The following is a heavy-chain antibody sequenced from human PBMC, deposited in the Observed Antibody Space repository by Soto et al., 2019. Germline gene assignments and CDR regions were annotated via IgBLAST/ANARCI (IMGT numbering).Heavy chain of an antibody. Sequence: PWGSLRLSCAASGFTFSSYAMSCVRQARGRGLEWVSSISGSVVSTYYADSVKGRFTISRDNSKNTLYLQMNSLRAEDTAVYYCAKDRGYDFWSGPPEYYYGMDVWGQGTTVTVSS. CDR2: ISGSVVST. J-gene: IGHJ6*02. CDR1: GFTFSSYA. V-gene: IGHV3-23*01. CDR3: AKDRGYDFWSGPPEYYYGMDV. D-gene: IGHD3-3*01.